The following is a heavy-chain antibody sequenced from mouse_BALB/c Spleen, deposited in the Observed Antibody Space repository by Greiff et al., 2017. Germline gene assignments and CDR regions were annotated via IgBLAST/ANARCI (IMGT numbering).Heavy chain of an antibody. V-gene: IGHV2-9*02. CDR2: IWAGGST. J-gene: IGHJ2*01. Sequence: VNLVESGPGLVAPSQSLSITCTVSGFSLTSYGVHWVRQPPGKGLEWLGVIWAGGSTNYNSALMSRLSISKDNSKSQVFLKMNSLQTDDTAMYYCARDRSTTVVTSHYFDYWGQGTTLTVSS. CDR1: GFSLTSYG. D-gene: IGHD1-1*01. CDR3: ARDRSTTVVTSHYFDY.